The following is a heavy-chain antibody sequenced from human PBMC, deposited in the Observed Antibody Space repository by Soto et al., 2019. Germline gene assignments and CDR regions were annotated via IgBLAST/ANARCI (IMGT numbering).Heavy chain of an antibody. D-gene: IGHD5-12*01. Sequence: SNTLSLTCTVAGGSISSSSYFWGWIRQPPGKGLEWIANIHYRGSTYYNASLKSRVTVSVDMSKNQFSLKLSSVTAADSAVYSCARGIGYYFDSWGQGTLVTGSS. CDR2: IHYRGST. CDR1: GGSISSSSYF. V-gene: IGHV4-39*01. J-gene: IGHJ4*02. CDR3: ARGIGYYFDS.